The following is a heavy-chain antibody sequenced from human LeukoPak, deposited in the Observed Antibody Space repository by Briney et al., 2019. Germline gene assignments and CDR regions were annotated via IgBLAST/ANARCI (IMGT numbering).Heavy chain of an antibody. CDR2: IWYDGSNK. J-gene: IGHJ4*02. CDR3: ARDLIAGSGYYSYFDY. CDR1: GFTFSSYG. Sequence: GGSLRLSCAASGFTFSSYGMHWVRQAPGKGLEWVAVIWYDGSNKYYADSVKGRFTISRENSKNTLYLQMNSLRAEDTAVYYCARDLIAGSGYYSYFDYWGQGTLVTVSS. D-gene: IGHD3-10*01. V-gene: IGHV3-33*01.